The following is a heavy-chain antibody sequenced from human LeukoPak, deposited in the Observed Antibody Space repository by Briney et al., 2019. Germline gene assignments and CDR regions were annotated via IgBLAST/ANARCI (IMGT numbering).Heavy chain of an antibody. CDR1: GFTFSSYG. Sequence: GGSLRLSCAASGFTFSSYGMHWVRQAPGKGLEWVAFIRYDGSNKYYADSVKGRLTISRDNSKNTLYLQMNSLRAEDTAVYYCAKISYSSSSPFDYWGQGTLVTVSS. CDR2: IRYDGSNK. D-gene: IGHD6-6*01. V-gene: IGHV3-30*02. CDR3: AKISYSSSSPFDY. J-gene: IGHJ4*02.